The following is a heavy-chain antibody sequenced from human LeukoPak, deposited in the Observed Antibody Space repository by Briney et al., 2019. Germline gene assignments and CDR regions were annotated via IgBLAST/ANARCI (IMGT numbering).Heavy chain of an antibody. Sequence: GGSLRLSCVASGFSFSSYGMSWVRQTPGKGLEWVSGISGTGATTYYADSVKGRFTISRDNSKNTLYLQMNSLRAEDTAFYYCAKGIAVAGRFDYWGQGPLVTVSS. J-gene: IGHJ4*02. CDR3: AKGIAVAGRFDY. D-gene: IGHD6-19*01. CDR2: ISGTGATT. V-gene: IGHV3-23*01. CDR1: GFSFSSYG.